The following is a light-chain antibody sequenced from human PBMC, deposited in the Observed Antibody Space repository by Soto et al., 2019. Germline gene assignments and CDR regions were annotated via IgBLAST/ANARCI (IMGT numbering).Light chain of an antibody. Sequence: DIQMTQSPSTLSASVGGRVTITCRASQSISSWLAWYQQKPGKAPKLLIYDASSLESGVPSRFSGSGSGTEFTLTISSLQPDDFATYYCQQYNSYSLTFGQGTKLEIK. CDR3: QQYNSYSLT. J-gene: IGKJ2*01. CDR1: QSISSW. V-gene: IGKV1-5*01. CDR2: DAS.